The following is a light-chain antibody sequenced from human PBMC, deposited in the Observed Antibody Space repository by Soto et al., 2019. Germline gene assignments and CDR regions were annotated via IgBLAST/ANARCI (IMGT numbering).Light chain of an antibody. V-gene: IGKV1-9*01. J-gene: IGKJ5*01. CDR1: RGISSD. Sequence: DIQLTQSPSFLSASVGDRVTITCRASRGISSDLAWYQQKPGKAPNLLIYGASNLQTGVPSRFSGSGSGTEFTLTISSLQPEDFATYYCQQLNIYPITFGQGTRLEIK. CDR2: GAS. CDR3: QQLNIYPIT.